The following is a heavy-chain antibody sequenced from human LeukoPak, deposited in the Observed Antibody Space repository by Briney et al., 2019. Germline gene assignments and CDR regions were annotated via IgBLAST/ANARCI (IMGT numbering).Heavy chain of an antibody. CDR2: ISPSGGST. CDR1: GYTFTSNY. CDR3: ARANCSSTSCYSVACDY. J-gene: IGHJ4*02. Sequence: ASVKVSCKAFGYTFTSNYMHWVRQAPGQGPEWMGVISPSGGSTTYAQKFQGRVTLTRDMSTSTVYMELSSLRSEDTAVYYCARANCSSTSCYSVACDYWDQGTLVTVSS. V-gene: IGHV1-46*01. D-gene: IGHD2-2*01.